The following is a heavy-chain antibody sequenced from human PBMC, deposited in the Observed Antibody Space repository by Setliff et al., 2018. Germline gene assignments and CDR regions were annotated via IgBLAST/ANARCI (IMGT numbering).Heavy chain of an antibody. CDR3: TTGPRDSRNYMTWLDS. J-gene: IGHJ5*01. D-gene: IGHD3-3*01. CDR1: GITFKNAW. Sequence: GGSLRLSCAASGITFKNAWMTWVRQAPGKGLEWVGRIKSKGEDETTNFAASVKGRFSLSRDDSRNMIYLQMSSLKIEDTAFYYCTTGPRDSRNYMTWLDSWGPGTLVTVSS. CDR2: IKSKGEDETT. V-gene: IGHV3-15*01.